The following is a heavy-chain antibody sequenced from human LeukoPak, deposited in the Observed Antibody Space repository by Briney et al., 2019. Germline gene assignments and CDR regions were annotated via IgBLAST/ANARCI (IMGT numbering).Heavy chain of an antibody. CDR2: IYTSGST. J-gene: IGHJ6*03. D-gene: IGHD2-15*01. Sequence: PSQTLSLTCTVSGGSISSGNYYWSWIRQPAGKGLEWIGRIYTSGSTNYNPSLKSRVTMSVDTSKNQFSLKLSSVTAADTAVYYCARQIRAVGATAGNYYYYYMDVWGKGTTVTVSS. CDR1: GGSISSGNYY. V-gene: IGHV4-61*02. CDR3: ARQIRAVGATAGNYYYYYMDV.